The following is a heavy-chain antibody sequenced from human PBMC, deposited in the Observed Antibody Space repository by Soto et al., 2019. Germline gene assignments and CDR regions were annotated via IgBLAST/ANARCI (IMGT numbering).Heavy chain of an antibody. V-gene: IGHV4-34*01. J-gene: IGHJ4*02. D-gene: IGHD2-15*01. Sequence: SETLSLTCAVYGGSFSGYYWSWIRQPPGKGLEWIGEINHSGSTNYNPSLKSRVTISVDTSKNQFSLKLSSVTAADTAVYYCARVRIVVVVAALEGYFDYWGQGTLVTVSS. CDR1: GGSFSGYY. CDR2: INHSGST. CDR3: ARVRIVVVVAALEGYFDY.